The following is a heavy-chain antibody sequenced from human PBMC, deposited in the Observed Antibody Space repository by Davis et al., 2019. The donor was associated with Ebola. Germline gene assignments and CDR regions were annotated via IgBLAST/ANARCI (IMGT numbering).Heavy chain of an antibody. Sequence: SETLSLTCTVSGGSIRISSYFWGWIRQSPGEGLEWIGSIFYSGSTDYNPSLKSRVTISVDTSKNQFSLKLSSVTAADTAVYYCASLDYYGMDVWGQGTTVTVSS. J-gene: IGHJ6*02. V-gene: IGHV4-39*07. CDR1: GGSIRISSYF. CDR2: IFYSGST. CDR3: ASLDYYGMDV.